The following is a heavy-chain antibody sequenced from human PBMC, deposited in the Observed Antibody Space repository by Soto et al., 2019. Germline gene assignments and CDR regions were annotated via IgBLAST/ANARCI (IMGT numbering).Heavy chain of an antibody. CDR1: GASISSGGYS. CDR2: IYHSGST. V-gene: IGHV4-30-2*01. Sequence: SLSLTCSVSGASISSGGYSRSWIRQPPGKGLEWIGYIYHSGSTYYNPSLKSRVTISVDRSKNQFSLTLSSVTAAATAVSYCARGGSGSSWFDPWGQGTPVTVYS. CDR3: ARGGSGSSWFDP. D-gene: IGHD3-10*01. J-gene: IGHJ5*02.